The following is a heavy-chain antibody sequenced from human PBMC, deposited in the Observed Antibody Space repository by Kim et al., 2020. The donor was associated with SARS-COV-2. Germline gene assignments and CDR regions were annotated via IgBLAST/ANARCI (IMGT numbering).Heavy chain of an antibody. V-gene: IGHV3-49*02. Sequence: EYAASLKGRFTISRDDSKSIAYLQMNSLKTEDTAVYYCTRDPYGSGRGDYWGQGILVTVSS. CDR3: TRDPYGSGRGDY. J-gene: IGHJ4*02. D-gene: IGHD3-10*01.